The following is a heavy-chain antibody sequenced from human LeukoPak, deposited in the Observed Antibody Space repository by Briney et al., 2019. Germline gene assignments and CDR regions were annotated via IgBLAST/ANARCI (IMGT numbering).Heavy chain of an antibody. D-gene: IGHD4-11*01. CDR3: AKDHSPLDYKFDP. Sequence: GGSLRLSCVASGFTFSSYAMSWVRQAPGKGLEWVSAISGSGVTTHYAGSVKGRFSISRDNSKNTLYLQMNSLRAEDTAVYYCAKDHSPLDYKFDPWGQGTLVTVSS. CDR1: GFTFSSYA. V-gene: IGHV3-23*01. J-gene: IGHJ5*02. CDR2: ISGSGVTT.